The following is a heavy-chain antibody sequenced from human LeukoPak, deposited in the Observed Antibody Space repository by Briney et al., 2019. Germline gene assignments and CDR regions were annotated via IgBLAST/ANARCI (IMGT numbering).Heavy chain of an antibody. CDR3: ARGGTPGYSSGRIDY. D-gene: IGHD6-19*01. J-gene: IGHJ4*02. Sequence: GGSLRLSCVASGFTVSSNYMSWVRQAPGKGLEWVSVIYSAGNTYYADSVKGRFTISRHNSKNTLYLQMNSLRVEDTAVYYCARGGTPGYSSGRIDYWGPGTLVTVSS. CDR1: GFTVSSNY. V-gene: IGHV3-53*04. CDR2: IYSAGNT.